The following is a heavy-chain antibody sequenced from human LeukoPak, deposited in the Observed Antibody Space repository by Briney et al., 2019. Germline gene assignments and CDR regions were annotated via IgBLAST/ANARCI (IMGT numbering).Heavy chain of an antibody. CDR2: IIPILGIA. CDR3: ARSSYGDYSTPGGYYYGMDV. J-gene: IGHJ6*02. CDR1: GGTFSSYA. V-gene: IGHV1-69*04. D-gene: IGHD4-17*01. Sequence: SVKVSCKASGGTFSSYAISWVRQAPGQGLEWMGRIIPILGIANYAQKFQGRVTITADKSTSTAYMELSSLRSEDTAVYYCARSSYGDYSTPGGYYYGMDVWGQGTTVTVSS.